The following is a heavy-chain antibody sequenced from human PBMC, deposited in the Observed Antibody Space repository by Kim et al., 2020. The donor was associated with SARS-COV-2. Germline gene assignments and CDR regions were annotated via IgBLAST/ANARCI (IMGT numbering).Heavy chain of an antibody. J-gene: IGHJ4*02. CDR2: SSYSGTA. D-gene: IGHD6-19*01. CDR3: ARRGSGWYIHY. V-gene: IGHV4-39*01. CDR1: GDSISSNDYF. Sequence: SETLSLTRTVSGDSISSNDYFWGWIRKPPGKGLEWIGSSSYSGTAYYNPSLKSRVTISVDTSKNQFSLKLSSVTAADTAVYYCARRGSGWYIHYWGQGTL.